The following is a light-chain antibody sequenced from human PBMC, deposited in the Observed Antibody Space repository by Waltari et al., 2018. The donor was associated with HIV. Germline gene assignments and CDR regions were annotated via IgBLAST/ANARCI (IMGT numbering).Light chain of an antibody. CDR3: QQYNSYPQT. J-gene: IGKJ1*01. CDR2: SAS. Sequence: IQMTQSPASLSASVGDRVTITCRARQGIINFLAWFQPKPGKAPKSLIFSASTLHPGVPSRFSGSGSGTDFTLTISNLQFEDFATYYCQQYNSYPQTFAQGTKV. V-gene: IGKV1-16*01. CDR1: QGIINF.